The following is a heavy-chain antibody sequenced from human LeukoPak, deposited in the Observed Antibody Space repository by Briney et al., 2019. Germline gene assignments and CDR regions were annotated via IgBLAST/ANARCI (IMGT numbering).Heavy chain of an antibody. CDR2: IYYSGST. CDR3: ARRYYYDSSGYYDY. D-gene: IGHD3-22*01. V-gene: IGHV4-39*01. J-gene: IGHJ4*02. CDR1: GGSISSSSYY. Sequence: KPSETLFLTCTVSGGSISSSSYYWGWIRQPPGKGLEWIGSIYYSGSTYYNPSLKSRVTISVDTSKNRFSLKLSSVTAADTAVYYCARRYYYDSSGYYDYWGQGTLVTVSS.